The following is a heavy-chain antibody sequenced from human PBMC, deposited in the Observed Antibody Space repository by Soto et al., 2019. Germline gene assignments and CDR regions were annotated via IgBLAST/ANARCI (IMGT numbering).Heavy chain of an antibody. J-gene: IGHJ4*02. CDR1: GGSISSYY. Sequence: SETLSLTCTVSGGSISSYYWSWIRQPPGKGLEWIGYIYYSGSTNYNPSLKSRVTISVDTSKNQFSLKLSSVTAADTAVYYCASDTTHQTKFDYWGQGTLVTVSS. CDR3: ASDTTHQTKFDY. V-gene: IGHV4-59*08. CDR2: IYYSGST. D-gene: IGHD1-26*01.